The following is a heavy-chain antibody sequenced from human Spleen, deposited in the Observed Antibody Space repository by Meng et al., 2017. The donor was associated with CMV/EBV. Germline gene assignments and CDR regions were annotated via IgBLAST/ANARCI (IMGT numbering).Heavy chain of an antibody. CDR2: IYYSGST. Sequence: SETLSLTCTVSGGSISSGDYYWSWIRQPPGKGLEWIGYIYYSGSTYYNPSLKSRVTISVDTSKNQFSLKLSSVTAADTAVYYCARARDCSSTSCYDHSPEYYYYGMDVWGQGTTVTVSS. V-gene: IGHV4-30-4*08. CDR1: GGSISSGDYY. CDR3: ARARDCSSTSCYDHSPEYYYYGMDV. D-gene: IGHD2-2*01. J-gene: IGHJ6*02.